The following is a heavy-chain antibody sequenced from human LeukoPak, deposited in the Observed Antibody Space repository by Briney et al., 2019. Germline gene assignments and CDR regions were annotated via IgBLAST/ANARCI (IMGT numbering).Heavy chain of an antibody. J-gene: IGHJ6*02. Sequence: GESLQISCKGSGYLFTSYWIGWVRQMPGKGLEWMGIIYPGDSDTRYSPSCQGQVTISADKSISTAYVQWSSLKASDTARYYGGRGGRDGYNFGYYYGMDVWGQGTTVTVSS. CDR3: GRGGRDGYNFGYYYGMDV. CDR2: IYPGDSDT. CDR1: GYLFTSYW. D-gene: IGHD5-24*01. V-gene: IGHV5-51*01.